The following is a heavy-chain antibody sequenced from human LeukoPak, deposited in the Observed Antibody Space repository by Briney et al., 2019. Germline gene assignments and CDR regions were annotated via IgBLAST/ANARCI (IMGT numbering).Heavy chain of an antibody. CDR1: GGSISSYY. D-gene: IGHD6-19*01. J-gene: IGHJ5*02. CDR3: ARGRGSGWLNWFDP. CDR2: IYTSGST. V-gene: IGHV4-4*07. Sequence: KSSETLSLTCTVSGGSISSYYWSWIRQPAGKGLELIGRIYTSGSTNYNPSLNRRVTMSVDTSKNQFSPKLSSVTAADTAVYYCARGRGSGWLNWFDPWGQGTLVTVSS.